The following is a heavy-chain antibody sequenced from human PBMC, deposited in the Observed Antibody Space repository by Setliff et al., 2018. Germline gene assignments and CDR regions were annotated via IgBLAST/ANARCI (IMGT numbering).Heavy chain of an antibody. CDR1: GFAFNTYW. Sequence: GGSLRLSCAASGFAFNTYWMHWVRQVPGKGLVWVARINGDGSVANYADAVKGRFTISRDNAKNTLSLQMNTLKAEDTAVYYCTRDIVVFTDIDYYYSGMDVWGHGTAVTVSS. D-gene: IGHD2-21*01. CDR2: INGDGSVA. J-gene: IGHJ6*02. CDR3: TRDIVVFTDIDYYYSGMDV. V-gene: IGHV3-74*01.